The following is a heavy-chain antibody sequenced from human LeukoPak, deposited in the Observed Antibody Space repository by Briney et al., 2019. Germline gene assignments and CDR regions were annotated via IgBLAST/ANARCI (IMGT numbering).Heavy chain of an antibody. CDR2: IYHSGRS. Sequence: PSETLSLTCAVSGFSISSGNYWGWIRQSPGKGLEWIGIIYHSGRSYYSPSLKSRVTISVDTSKNQFSLHLSSMTAADTAVYYCAREGTSGWYNYWGQGTLVTVSS. CDR1: GFSISSGNY. D-gene: IGHD6-19*01. CDR3: AREGTSGWYNY. V-gene: IGHV4-38-2*02. J-gene: IGHJ4*02.